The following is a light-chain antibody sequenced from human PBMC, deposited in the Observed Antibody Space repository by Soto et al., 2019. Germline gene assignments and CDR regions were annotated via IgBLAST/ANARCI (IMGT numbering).Light chain of an antibody. CDR2: EVT. CDR3: NSYTSGTTYVV. J-gene: IGLJ2*01. CDR1: SRDVGGYNY. Sequence: QSALTQPASVSGSPGQSITISCTGTSRDVGGYNYVSWYQQHPGKAPKLMIYEVTNRPSGVSNRFSGSKSGNTASLTISGLQAEDEADYYCNSYTSGTTYVVFGGGTKLTV. V-gene: IGLV2-14*01.